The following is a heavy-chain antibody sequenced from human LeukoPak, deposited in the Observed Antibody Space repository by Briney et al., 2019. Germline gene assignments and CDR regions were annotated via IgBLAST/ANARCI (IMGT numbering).Heavy chain of an antibody. CDR2: ITSAGDR. V-gene: IGHV3-13*01. Sequence: GGSLRLSCAASGFTFSTYDMHWVRQATGKGLEWVSTITSAGDRYYPGSVKGRFTISRENAKNSLYLRMDSLRAGDTAVYYCAREACNGNSCYLLDYWGQGTLVTVSS. D-gene: IGHD2-15*01. J-gene: IGHJ4*02. CDR1: GFTFSTYD. CDR3: AREACNGNSCYLLDY.